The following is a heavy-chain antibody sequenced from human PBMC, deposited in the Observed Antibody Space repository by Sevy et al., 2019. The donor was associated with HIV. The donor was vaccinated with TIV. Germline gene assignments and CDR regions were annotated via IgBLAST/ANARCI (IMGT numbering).Heavy chain of an antibody. CDR2: ISSNGFTI. J-gene: IGHJ4*02. CDR3: ASWGREYSTSRGDY. CDR1: GFTFSSYS. V-gene: IGHV3-48*02. Sequence: GESLKISCAAAGFTFSSYSMNWVRQAPGKGLQWVSYISSNGFTIYYADSVKGRFTISRDNAKNSLYLQMGSLRDEDTAVYYCASWGREYSTSRGDYWGQGTLVTVSS. D-gene: IGHD6-6*01.